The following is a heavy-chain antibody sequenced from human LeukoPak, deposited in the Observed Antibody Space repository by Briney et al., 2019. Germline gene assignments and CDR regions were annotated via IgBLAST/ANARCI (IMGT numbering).Heavy chain of an antibody. J-gene: IGHJ5*02. CDR3: ARGGGIAVLGWLDP. V-gene: IGHV3-23*01. CDR1: GFTFSSYA. D-gene: IGHD6-19*01. Sequence: GGSLRLSCAASGFTFSSYAINWVRQAPGMGLEWVSTISGTGFTTYYAESLKGRFTISRDNSRDTLYLQMNSLRAEDTAVYYCARGGGIAVLGWLDPWGQGTLVTVSS. CDR2: ISGTGFTT.